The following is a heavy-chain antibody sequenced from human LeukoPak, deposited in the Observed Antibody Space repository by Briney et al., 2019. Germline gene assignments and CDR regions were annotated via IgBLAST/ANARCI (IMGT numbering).Heavy chain of an antibody. CDR2: ISTDGTNT. D-gene: IGHD5-18*01. V-gene: IGHV3-74*01. J-gene: IGHJ4*02. Sequence: GGSLRLSCAAPGFTFSDNWMYWVRQAPGKGLVLISHISTDGTNTNYADSVKGRFTISRDNAKHTVYLQMNSLRAEDTAVYYCVTALGNYWGQGTLVTVSS. CDR3: VTALGNY. CDR1: GFTFSDNW.